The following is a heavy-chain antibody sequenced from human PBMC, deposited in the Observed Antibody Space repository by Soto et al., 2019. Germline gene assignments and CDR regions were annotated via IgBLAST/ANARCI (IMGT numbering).Heavy chain of an antibody. CDR2: IIPIFGTA. D-gene: IGHD6-6*01. CDR1: GGTFSSYA. J-gene: IGHJ6*02. V-gene: IGHV1-69*06. Sequence: GASVKVSCKASGGTFSSYAISWVRQAPGQGLEWMGGIIPIFGTANYAQKFQGRVTITADKSTSTAYMELSSLRSEDTAVYYCARSHANSRSSYYYYGMDVCGQGTTVTVYS. CDR3: ARSHANSRSSYYYYGMDV.